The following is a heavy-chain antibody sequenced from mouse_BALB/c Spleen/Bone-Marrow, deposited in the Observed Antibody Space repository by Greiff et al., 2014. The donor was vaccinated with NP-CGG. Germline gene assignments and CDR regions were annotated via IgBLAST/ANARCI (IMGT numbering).Heavy chain of an antibody. CDR3: ARLLYYGYFDS. J-gene: IGHJ2*01. D-gene: IGHD1-1*01. CDR1: GFDFSRYW. V-gene: IGHV4-1*02. Sequence: ESGGGLVQPGRSLKLSCAASGFDFSRYWMSWVRQAPGKGLEWIGEINPDSSTINYTPSLKDKFIISRDNAKNTLHLQMSKVRSEDTALYYCARLLYYGYFDSWGQGTTLTVSS. CDR2: INPDSSTI.